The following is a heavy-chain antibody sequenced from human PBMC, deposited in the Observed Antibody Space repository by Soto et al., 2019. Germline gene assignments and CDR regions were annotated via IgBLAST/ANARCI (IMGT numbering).Heavy chain of an antibody. CDR3: TTAIVVPRFDP. CDR1: GFTFNNAW. CDR2: IKSKTDGGTT. Sequence: EVQLVESGGGLVKPGGSLRLSCAASGFTFNNAWMTWVRQAPGKGLEWVGRIKSKTDGGTTDYVAPVKGRFTISRDDSKNTVYLQMNSLKTEDTAVYYCTTAIVVPRFDPWGQGILVTVSS. J-gene: IGHJ5*02. D-gene: IGHD2-2*01. V-gene: IGHV3-15*01.